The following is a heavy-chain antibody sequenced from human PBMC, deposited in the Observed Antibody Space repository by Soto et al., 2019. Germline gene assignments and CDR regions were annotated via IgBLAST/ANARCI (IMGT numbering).Heavy chain of an antibody. D-gene: IGHD3-22*01. J-gene: IGHJ3*02. CDR1: GGSISSSYW. CDR3: ARRRITMIVVVFDAFDI. CDR2: IYHSGST. V-gene: IGHV4-4*02. Sequence: QVQLQESGPGLVKPSGTLSLTCAVSGGSISSSYWWSWVRQPPGKGLEWIGEIYHSGSTNYNPSHKDRVTISVDKSKNQCSLKLSSVTAADTAVYYCARRRITMIVVVFDAFDIWGQGTMVTVSS.